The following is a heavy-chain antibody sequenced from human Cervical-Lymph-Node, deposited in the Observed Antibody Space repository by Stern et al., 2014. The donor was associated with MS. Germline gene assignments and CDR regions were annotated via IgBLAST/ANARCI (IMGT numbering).Heavy chain of an antibody. CDR1: GFSLSTTGVG. CDR2: IYCDDDK. V-gene: IGHV2-5*02. Sequence: ESGPTLVRPSQTLTLTCTFSGFSLSTTGVGWGWIRQPPGNALEWLALIYCDDDKRYSPSLKSRPVITKDTSKNQVVLTMTNMDPVDTATYFCVHSLHDYGGRVRFHYFDYWGQGTPVTVSS. CDR3: VHSLHDYGGRVRFHYFDY. D-gene: IGHD4-23*01. J-gene: IGHJ4*02.